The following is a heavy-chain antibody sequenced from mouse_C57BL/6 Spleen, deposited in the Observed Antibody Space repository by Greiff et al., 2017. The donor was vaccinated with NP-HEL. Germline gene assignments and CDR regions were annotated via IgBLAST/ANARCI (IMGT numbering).Heavy chain of an antibody. CDR3: ARGALGYYAMDY. Sequence: EVHLVESGPGMVKPSQSLSLTCTVTGYSITSGYDWHWIRHFPGNKLEWMGYISYSGSTNYNPSLKSRISITHDTSKNHFFLKVNSVTTEDTATYYCARGALGYYAMDYWGQGTSVTVSS. D-gene: IGHD4-1*01. CDR2: ISYSGST. CDR1: GYSITSGYD. V-gene: IGHV3-1*01. J-gene: IGHJ4*01.